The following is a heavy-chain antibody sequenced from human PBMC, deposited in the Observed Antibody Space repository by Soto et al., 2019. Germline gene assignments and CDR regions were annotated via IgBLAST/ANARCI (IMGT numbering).Heavy chain of an antibody. J-gene: IGHJ6*02. CDR3: ARDWEDYDILTGYPRRAMDV. Sequence: PSETLSLTCTVSGGSLSSYYWNWIRQPPGKGLAWIGYIYYSGSTKYNPSLKSRVTISVDTSKNQFSLKLSSVTAADTAVYYCARDWEDYDILTGYPRRAMDVWGQGTTVTVSS. CDR2: IYYSGST. D-gene: IGHD3-9*01. V-gene: IGHV4-59*01. CDR1: GGSLSSYY.